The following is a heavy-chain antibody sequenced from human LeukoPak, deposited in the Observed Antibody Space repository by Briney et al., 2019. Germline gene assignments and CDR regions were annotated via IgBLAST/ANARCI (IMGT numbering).Heavy chain of an antibody. J-gene: IGHJ3*02. CDR2: ISSSSSST. CDR3: ARDCYDILTGYYGDAFDI. D-gene: IGHD3-9*01. Sequence: PGGSLRLSCAASGFTFSDYYMSWIRQAPGKGLEWVSYISSSSSSTNYADSVKGRFTISRDNAKNSLYLQMNSLRAEDTAVYYCARDCYDILTGYYGDAFDIWGQGTMVTVSS. CDR1: GFTFSDYY. V-gene: IGHV3-11*05.